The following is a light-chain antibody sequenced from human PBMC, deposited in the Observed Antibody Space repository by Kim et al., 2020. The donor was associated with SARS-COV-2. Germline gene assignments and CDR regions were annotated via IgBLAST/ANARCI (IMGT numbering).Light chain of an antibody. Sequence: SASVGDRVTIPCRASQGIDNYLASYQQKPGKVPKLLIYGASTLQPGVPSRFSGSASGTDFTLTISSLQPEDVATYYCQKYNSGPYTFGQGTKLEI. CDR3: QKYNSGPYT. V-gene: IGKV1-27*01. CDR2: GAS. CDR1: QGIDNY. J-gene: IGKJ2*01.